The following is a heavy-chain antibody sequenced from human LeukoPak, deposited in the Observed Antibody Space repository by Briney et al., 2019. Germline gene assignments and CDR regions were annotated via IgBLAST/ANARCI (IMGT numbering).Heavy chain of an antibody. CDR1: GFTFSSYW. CDR3: ARDPYSGSYGNYYYYFMDV. Sequence: GGSLRLSCARSGFTFSSYWMSWVRQAPGKGLEWVTYINQDGSEKNYADSVKGRFTVSRDNAKNSLYLQMNSLRAEDTAVYYCARDPYSGSYGNYYYYFMDVWGKGTTATISS. CDR2: INQDGSEK. J-gene: IGHJ6*03. V-gene: IGHV3-7*01. D-gene: IGHD1-26*01.